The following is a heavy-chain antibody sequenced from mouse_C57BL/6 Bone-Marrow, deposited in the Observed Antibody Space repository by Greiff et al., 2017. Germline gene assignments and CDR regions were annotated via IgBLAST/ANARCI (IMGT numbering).Heavy chain of an antibody. J-gene: IGHJ4*01. CDR1: EYEFPSHD. CDR3: ARHGLGRGAMDY. D-gene: IGHD4-1*01. Sequence: EVKLMESGGGLVQPGESLKLSCESNEYEFPSHDMSWVRKTPEKRLELVAAINSDGGSTYHPDTMERRFIISRDNTKKTLYLQMSSLRSEDTALYYCARHGLGRGAMDYWGQGTSVTVSS. CDR2: INSDGGST. V-gene: IGHV5-2*01.